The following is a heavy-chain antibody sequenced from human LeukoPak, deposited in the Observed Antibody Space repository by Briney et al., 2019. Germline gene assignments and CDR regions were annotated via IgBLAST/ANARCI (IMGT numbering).Heavy chain of an antibody. J-gene: IGHJ3*02. Sequence: GGSLRLSCAASGFTFGSYSMNWVRQAPGKGLEWVSYISSSSSTIYYADSVKGRFTISRDNAKNSLYLQMNSLRAEDTAVYYCARDLYVDIVATIPDAFDIWGQGTMVTVSS. CDR3: ARDLYVDIVATIPDAFDI. V-gene: IGHV3-48*01. CDR2: ISSSSSTI. D-gene: IGHD5-12*01. CDR1: GFTFGSYS.